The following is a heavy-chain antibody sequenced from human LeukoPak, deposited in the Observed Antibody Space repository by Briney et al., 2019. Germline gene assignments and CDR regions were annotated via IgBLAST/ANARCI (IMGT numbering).Heavy chain of an antibody. CDR2: ISAYNGNT. CDR3: ARETDYYDSSGYSYYFDY. Sequence: ASVKVSCKASGYTFTSYGISWVRQAPGQGLEWMGWISAYNGNTNYAQKLQGRVTMTTDTSTSTAYMELSRLRSDDTAVYYCARETDYYDSSGYSYYFDYWGQGTLVTVSS. CDR1: GYTFTSYG. D-gene: IGHD3-22*01. V-gene: IGHV1-18*01. J-gene: IGHJ4*02.